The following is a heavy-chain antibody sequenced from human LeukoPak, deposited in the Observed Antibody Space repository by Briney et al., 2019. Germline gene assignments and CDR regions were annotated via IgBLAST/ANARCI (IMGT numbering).Heavy chain of an antibody. J-gene: IGHJ4*02. V-gene: IGHV3-15*01. CDR1: EFTFSNAW. D-gene: IGHD3-9*01. Sequence: GGSLRLSCAASEFTFSNAWMNWVRQAPGKGLDWVGRIKSKTDGGTTDYAAPVKGRFTISRDDSKNTLYLQMNSLQTEDTAVYYCTTLLGPYYDILTGYYKYSFDYWGQGTLVTVSS. CDR2: IKSKTDGGTT. CDR3: TTLLGPYYDILTGYYKYSFDY.